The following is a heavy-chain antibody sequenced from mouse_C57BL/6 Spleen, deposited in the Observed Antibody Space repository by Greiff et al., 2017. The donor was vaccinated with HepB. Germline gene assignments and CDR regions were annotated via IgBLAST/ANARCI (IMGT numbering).Heavy chain of an antibody. Sequence: DVKLVESGGGLVKPGGSLKLSCAASGFTFSSYAMSWVRQTPEKRLEWVATISDGGSYTYYPDNVKGRFTISRDNAKNNLYLQMSHLKSEDTAMYYCARDRDSSYAMDYWGQGTSVTVSS. D-gene: IGHD3-1*01. J-gene: IGHJ4*01. CDR2: ISDGGSYT. CDR3: ARDRDSSYAMDY. CDR1: GFTFSSYA. V-gene: IGHV5-4*01.